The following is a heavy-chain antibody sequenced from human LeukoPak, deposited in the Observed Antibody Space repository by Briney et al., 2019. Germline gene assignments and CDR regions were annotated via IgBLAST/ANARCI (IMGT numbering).Heavy chain of an antibody. J-gene: IGHJ4*02. CDR3: ARGLGSSRQTDY. CDR1: GGSFSGYY. CDR2: INHSGST. V-gene: IGHV4-34*01. D-gene: IGHD6-13*01. Sequence: SETLSLTCAVYGGSFSGYYWSWIRQPPGKGLEWIGEINHSGSTNYNPSLKSRVTISVDTSKNQFSLKLSSVTAADTAVYYCARGLGSSRQTDYWGQGTLVTVSS.